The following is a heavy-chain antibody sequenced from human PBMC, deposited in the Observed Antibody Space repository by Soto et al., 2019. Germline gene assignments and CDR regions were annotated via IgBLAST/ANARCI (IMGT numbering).Heavy chain of an antibody. J-gene: IGHJ4*02. Sequence: PSETLSLTCNVSGGPIKTGDYYWNWIREPPGKGLEWIGYVFYSGATNYSPSLKSRAAISMDTSKNQFSLSLPSVTAADTAVYYYARAGFSYGHLLFWAQGIRVPVSS. CDR1: GGPIKTGDYY. CDR3: ARAGFSYGHLLF. V-gene: IGHV4-30-4*01. CDR2: VFYSGAT. D-gene: IGHD3-10*01.